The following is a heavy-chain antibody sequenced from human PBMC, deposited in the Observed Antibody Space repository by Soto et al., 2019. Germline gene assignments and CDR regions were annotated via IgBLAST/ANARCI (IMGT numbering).Heavy chain of an antibody. D-gene: IGHD3-22*01. V-gene: IGHV3-23*01. J-gene: IGHJ4*02. CDR1: GFTFSSYA. Sequence: GGSLRLSCAAPGFTFSSYAVSWVRQAPGKGPEWISSISGSGSTIYYADSVKGRFTISRDNSKNTLYLQMSSLRAEDTAVYYSAKVFYYYDSSGYYYFDYWGQGTLVTSPQ. CDR2: ISGSGSTI. CDR3: AKVFYYYDSSGYYYFDY.